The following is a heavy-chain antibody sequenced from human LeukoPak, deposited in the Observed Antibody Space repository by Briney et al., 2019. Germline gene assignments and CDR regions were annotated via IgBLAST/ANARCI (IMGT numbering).Heavy chain of an antibody. V-gene: IGHV3-30-3*01. CDR1: GFTFSSYA. CDR2: ISYDGSNK. J-gene: IGHJ6*03. D-gene: IGHD3-3*01. Sequence: GRSLRLSCAASGFTFSSYAMHWVRQAPGKGLEWVAVISYDGSNKYYADSVKGRFTISRDNSKNTLYLQMNSLRAEDTAVYYCARDPIFGVVTDYYYYYMDVWGKGTTVTVSS. CDR3: ARDPIFGVVTDYYYYYMDV.